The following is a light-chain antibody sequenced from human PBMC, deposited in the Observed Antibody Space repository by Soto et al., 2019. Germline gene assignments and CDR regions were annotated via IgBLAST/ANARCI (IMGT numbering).Light chain of an antibody. CDR2: QDS. J-gene: IGLJ2*01. CDR3: QAWDNSTAHVV. V-gene: IGLV3-1*01. Sequence: SYELTQPPSVSVSPGQTASINCSGDKLGDKYACWYQQKPGQSPVLVIYQDSKRPSGIPERFSGSNSGNTATLTISGTQGMDEADYYCQAWDNSTAHVVFGGGTKLTVL. CDR1: KLGDKY.